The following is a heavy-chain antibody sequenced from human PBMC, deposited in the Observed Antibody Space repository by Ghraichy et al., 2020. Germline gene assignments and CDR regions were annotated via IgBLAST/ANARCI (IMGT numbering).Heavy chain of an antibody. V-gene: IGHV3-21*01. CDR3: TTMIVGATPDF. J-gene: IGHJ4*02. Sequence: GESLNISCAASGFTFSNYSISWVRQAPGKGLEWVSSISTSSSHMYYADSVKGRFTISRDNAKNSVYLQMNSLRAEDTAVYYCTTMIVGATPDFWGQGTLVTVSS. CDR1: GFTFSNYS. CDR2: ISTSSSHM. D-gene: IGHD1-26*01.